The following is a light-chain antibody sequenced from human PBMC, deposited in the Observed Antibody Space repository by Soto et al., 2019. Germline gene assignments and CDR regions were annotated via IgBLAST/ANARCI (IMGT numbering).Light chain of an antibody. Sequence: IPLTLTPSTLSASVGDEVTITCRASQTISRWLAWYQQKPGRAPKLLIYAASTVECGVPSRFSGSGSETECPLTVSRLQSDDFATYFCHSRAFGQGTRLEIK. CDR3: HSRA. J-gene: IGKJ5*01. CDR2: AAS. V-gene: IGKV1-5*01. CDR1: QTISRW.